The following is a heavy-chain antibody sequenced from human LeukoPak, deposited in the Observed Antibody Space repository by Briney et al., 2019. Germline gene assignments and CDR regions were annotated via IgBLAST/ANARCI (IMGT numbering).Heavy chain of an antibody. CDR2: IYYSGST. CDR1: GGSISSYY. Sequence: PSETLSLTCTVSGGSISSYYWSWIRQPPGKGLEWIGYIYYSGSTNYNPSLKSRVTISVDTSKNQFSLKLSSVTAADTAVYYCARDQAAAGWGNWFDPWGQGTLVTVSS. V-gene: IGHV4-59*01. J-gene: IGHJ5*02. D-gene: IGHD6-13*01. CDR3: ARDQAAAGWGNWFDP.